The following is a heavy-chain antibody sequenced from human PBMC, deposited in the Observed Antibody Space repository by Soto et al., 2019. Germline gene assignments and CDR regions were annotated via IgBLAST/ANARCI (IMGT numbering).Heavy chain of an antibody. Sequence: SVKVSCKASGGTFSSYAISWVRQAPGQGLEWMGGIIPIFGTANYAQKFQGRVTITADEPTSTAYMELSSLRSEDTAVYYCASPTYYYDSSGYWYYFDYWGQGTLVNVPS. D-gene: IGHD3-22*01. CDR2: IIPIFGTA. CDR3: ASPTYYYDSSGYWYYFDY. V-gene: IGHV1-69*13. CDR1: GGTFSSYA. J-gene: IGHJ4*02.